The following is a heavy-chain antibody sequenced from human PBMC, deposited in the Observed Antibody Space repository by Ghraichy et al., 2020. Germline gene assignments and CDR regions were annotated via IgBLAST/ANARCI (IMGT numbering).Heavy chain of an antibody. Sequence: GGSLRLSCAASGFTFSSYGMHWVRQAPGKGLEWVAFIRYDGSNKYYADSVKGRFTISRDNSKNTLYLQMNSLRAEDTAVYYCAALMITFGGVTVTGTGDFDYWGQGTLVTVSS. CDR1: GFTFSSYG. V-gene: IGHV3-30*02. CDR2: IRYDGSNK. CDR3: AALMITFGGVTVTGTGDFDY. D-gene: IGHD3-16*02. J-gene: IGHJ4*02.